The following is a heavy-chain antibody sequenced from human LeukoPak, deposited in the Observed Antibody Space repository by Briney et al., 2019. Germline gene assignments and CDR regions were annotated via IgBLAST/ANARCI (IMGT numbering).Heavy chain of an antibody. CDR3: ASGLTASGAFHI. J-gene: IGHJ3*02. V-gene: IGHV1-8*01. Sequence: ASVTVSCKASGYTFTSYDINWVRHAPGQGLEWMGWMNPNSGNTGYAQTFQGRVTMTRNTSISTAYMELSSLRSEDTAVYYCASGLTASGAFHIWGQGTMVTVS. CDR2: MNPNSGNT. CDR1: GYTFTSYD.